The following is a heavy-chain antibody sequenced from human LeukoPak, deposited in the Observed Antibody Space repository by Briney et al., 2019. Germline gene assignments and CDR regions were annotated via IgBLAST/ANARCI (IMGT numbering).Heavy chain of an antibody. CDR1: GLKFDESV. J-gene: IGHJ6*01. CDR3: VRVLGCALGSSSVTSYCGLDV. CDR2: MSWNGVMP. Sequence: AGSLRLSCEASGLKFDESVMSWVRQTPGRGVDWVASMSWNGVMPGYVASVNARFTISRANAMNSLYLQMNSLRPEDTPLYYCVRVLGCALGSSSVTSYCGLDVWGQGTTVIVSS. V-gene: IGHV3-20*04. D-gene: IGHD3-10*01.